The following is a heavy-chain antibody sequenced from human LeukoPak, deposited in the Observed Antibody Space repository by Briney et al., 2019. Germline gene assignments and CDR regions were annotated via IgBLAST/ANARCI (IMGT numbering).Heavy chain of an antibody. CDR1: GFTFSSYA. Sequence: GGSLRLSCAASGFTFSSYAISWVRQAPGQGLEWMGGIIPIFGTANYAQKFQGRVTITADESTSTAYMELSSLRSEDTAVYYCARPLEDGRGGYYYYYGMDVWGQGTTVTVSS. D-gene: IGHD5-24*01. V-gene: IGHV1-69*01. J-gene: IGHJ6*02. CDR2: IIPIFGTA. CDR3: ARPLEDGRGGYYYYYGMDV.